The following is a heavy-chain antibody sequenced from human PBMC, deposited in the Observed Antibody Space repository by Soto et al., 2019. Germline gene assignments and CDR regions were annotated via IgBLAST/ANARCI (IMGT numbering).Heavy chain of an antibody. V-gene: IGHV2-5*02. J-gene: IGHJ4*02. CDR1: GFSLSTSGVG. Sequence: QITLKESGPTLVKPTQTLTLTCTFSGFSLSTSGVGVGWIRQPPGKALEWLALIYWDDDKRYSPSLKSRLTITKDTSKNQVVLTMTNMDPVDTATYYCAHIKKQGHWLRFKGTYYFDYWGQGTLVTVSS. CDR2: IYWDDDK. CDR3: AHIKKQGHWLRFKGTYYFDY. D-gene: IGHD5-12*01.